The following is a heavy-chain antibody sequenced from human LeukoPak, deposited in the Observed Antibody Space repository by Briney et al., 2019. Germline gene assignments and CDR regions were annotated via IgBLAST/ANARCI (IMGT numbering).Heavy chain of an antibody. D-gene: IGHD2-2*01. CDR2: ISGSGGST. J-gene: IGHJ5*02. V-gene: IGHV3-23*01. CDR1: GFTFSSYA. CDR3: AKGPGSSTSCPLFDP. Sequence: PGGSLRLSCAASGFTFSSYAMSWVRQAPGKGLEWVSAISGSGGSTSYADSVKGRFTISRDNSKNTLYLQMNSLRAEDTAVYYCAKGPGSSTSCPLFDPWGQGTLVTVSS.